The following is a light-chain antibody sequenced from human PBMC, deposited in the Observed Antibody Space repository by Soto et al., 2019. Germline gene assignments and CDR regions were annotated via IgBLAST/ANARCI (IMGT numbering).Light chain of an antibody. J-gene: IGKJ1*01. Sequence: DIQMTQSPSTLSASVGDRVTITCRASQSISSWLAWYQQKPGKAPKLLIYKASSLESGVPSRFSGSGSGTEFTLTISSLQPDDFAPYYCKQYNSYRTFGQGTKVKIK. CDR1: QSISSW. V-gene: IGKV1-5*03. CDR3: KQYNSYRT. CDR2: KAS.